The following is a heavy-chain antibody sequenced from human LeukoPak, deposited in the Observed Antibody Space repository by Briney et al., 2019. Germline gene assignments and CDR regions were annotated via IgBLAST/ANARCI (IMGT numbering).Heavy chain of an antibody. J-gene: IGHJ4*02. Sequence: PGGSLRLSCAASGFTFSSYGMHWVRQAPGKGLEWVAVIWYDGSNKYYADSVKGRFTISRDNSKNTLYLQMNSLRAEDTAVYYCASAFQNYDILTGPFDYWGQGTLVTVSS. V-gene: IGHV3-33*08. CDR1: GFTFSSYG. CDR2: IWYDGSNK. D-gene: IGHD3-9*01. CDR3: ASAFQNYDILTGPFDY.